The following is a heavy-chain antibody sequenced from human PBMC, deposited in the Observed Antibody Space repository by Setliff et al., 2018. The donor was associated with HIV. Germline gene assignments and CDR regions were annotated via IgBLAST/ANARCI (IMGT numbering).Heavy chain of an antibody. CDR1: GFTFSDYY. V-gene: IGHV3-11*04. CDR3: MYGGRTATTH. D-gene: IGHD4-17*01. CDR2: ITNTGSST. J-gene: IGHJ4*02. Sequence: PGGSLRLSCAASGFTFSDYYLNWFRLAPGKGLEWISHITNTGSSTNYADSVKGRFTISRDNAKYSLYLQMNTLRVEHTAVYYCMYGGRTATTHWGQGTLVTVSS.